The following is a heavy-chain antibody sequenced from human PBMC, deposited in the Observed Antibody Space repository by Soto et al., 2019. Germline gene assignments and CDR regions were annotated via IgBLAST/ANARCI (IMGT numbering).Heavy chain of an antibody. CDR3: ARSPDYYYYGMDV. V-gene: IGHV5-10-1*01. CDR2: IDPSDSYT. J-gene: IGHJ6*02. CDR1: GCSFASFW. Sequence: WRGAGCSFASFWISWVRQMPGKGLEWMGRIDPSDSYTNYSPSFQGHVTISADKSISTAYLQWSSLKASDTAMYYCARSPDYYYYGMDVWGQGTTVTVS.